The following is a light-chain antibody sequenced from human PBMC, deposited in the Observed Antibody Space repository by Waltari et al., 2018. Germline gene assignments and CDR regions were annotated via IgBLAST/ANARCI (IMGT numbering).Light chain of an antibody. CDR1: QGISSW. Sequence: DIQMNQSPSSVSASIGDRVSITCRASQGISSWLAWYQQKPGKAPKLLIYATSILHSGVPSRFSGSGSGTYFTLTITGLQPEDSAIYYCQQAASFPLSFGGGTKVEI. V-gene: IGKV1-12*01. J-gene: IGKJ4*01. CDR3: QQAASFPLS. CDR2: ATS.